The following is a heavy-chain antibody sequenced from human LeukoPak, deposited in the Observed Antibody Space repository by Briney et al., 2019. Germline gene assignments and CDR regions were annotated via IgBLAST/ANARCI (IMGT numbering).Heavy chain of an antibody. CDR1: GYTFTGYY. V-gene: IGHV1-2*02. CDR3: ARDKSLAGPYFFDY. Sequence: ASVKVSCKASGYTFTGYYIHWVRQAPGQGLEWMGWINPNSGGANYAQKFQGRVTLTRDTSISAAYMDLHSLRSDDTAVYFCARDKSLAGPYFFDYWGQGTLVTVS. J-gene: IGHJ4*02. CDR2: INPNSGGA.